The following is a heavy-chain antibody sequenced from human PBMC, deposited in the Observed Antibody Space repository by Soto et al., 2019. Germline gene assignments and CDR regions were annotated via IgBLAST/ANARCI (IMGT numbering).Heavy chain of an antibody. Sequence: QPGGSLRLSCAASGFTFSSYAMHWVRQAPGKGLEWVAVISYDGSNKYYADSVKGRFTISRDNSKNTLYLQMNSLRAEDTAVYYCARSQVQLWFGELLARKSANYYYYGMDVWGQGTTVTVSS. CDR2: ISYDGSNK. D-gene: IGHD3-10*01. CDR3: ARSQVQLWFGELLARKSANYYYYGMDV. V-gene: IGHV3-30-3*01. J-gene: IGHJ6*02. CDR1: GFTFSSYA.